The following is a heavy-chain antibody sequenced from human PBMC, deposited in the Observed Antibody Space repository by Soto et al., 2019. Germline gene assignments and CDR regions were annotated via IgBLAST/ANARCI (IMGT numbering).Heavy chain of an antibody. CDR3: ARDTVVPLYNWNDGCPAPPPKTFDY. Sequence: GASVKVSCKASGYTFTSYGISWVRQAPGQGLEWMGWISAYNGNTNYAQKLQGRVTMTTDTSTSTAYMELRSLRSDDTAVYYCARDTVVPLYNWNDGCPAPPPKTFDYWGQGTLVTVSS. CDR2: ISAYNGNT. CDR1: GYTFTSYG. D-gene: IGHD1-20*01. J-gene: IGHJ4*02. V-gene: IGHV1-18*01.